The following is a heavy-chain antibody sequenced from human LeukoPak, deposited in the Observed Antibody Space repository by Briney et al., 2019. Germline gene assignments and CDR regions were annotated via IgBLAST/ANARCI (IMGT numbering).Heavy chain of an antibody. J-gene: IGHJ6*04. Sequence: GGSLRLSCAASGFDFSNYWMSWVRQAPGKGLEWVANIKQDGSEKYYVDSVKGRFTISRDNAKNSLYMQMNSLRAEDTAVYYCAELGITMIGGVWGKGTTVTISS. CDR2: IKQDGSEK. V-gene: IGHV3-7*01. CDR1: GFDFSNYW. CDR3: AELGITMIGGV. D-gene: IGHD3-10*02.